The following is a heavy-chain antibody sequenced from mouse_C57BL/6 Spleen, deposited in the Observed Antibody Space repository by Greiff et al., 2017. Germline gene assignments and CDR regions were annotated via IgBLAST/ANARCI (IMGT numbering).Heavy chain of an antibody. CDR3: ESRYDYLYYAMDY. D-gene: IGHD2-4*01. Sequence: EVKLQESGAELVKPGASVKISCKASGYSFTSYTMTWVKQSTGKSLEWIGEINPSCGNTSYNEKFKGKATLTVDQSSSTAYMQLNSLTSEDSAVXYCESRYDYLYYAMDYWGQGTSVTVSS. J-gene: IGHJ4*01. CDR1: GYSFTSYT. CDR2: INPSCGNT. V-gene: IGHV1-39*01.